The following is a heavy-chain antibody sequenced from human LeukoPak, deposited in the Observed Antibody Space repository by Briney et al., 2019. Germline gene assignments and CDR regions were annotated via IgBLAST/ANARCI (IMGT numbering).Heavy chain of an antibody. V-gene: IGHV3-11*01. D-gene: IGHD3-16*01. Sequence: GGSLRLSCAASGFTVNSNYMRWVRQAPGKGLEWVSYISSSGSTIDYADSVKGRFTISRDNAKNSLYLQMNSLRAEDTAVYYCARWGYDYVWGMGDAFDIWGQGTMVTVSS. CDR1: GFTVNSNY. J-gene: IGHJ3*02. CDR2: ISSSGSTI. CDR3: ARWGYDYVWGMGDAFDI.